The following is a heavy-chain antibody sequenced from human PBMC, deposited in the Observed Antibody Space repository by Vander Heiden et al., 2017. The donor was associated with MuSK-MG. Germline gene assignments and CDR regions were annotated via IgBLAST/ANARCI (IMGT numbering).Heavy chain of an antibody. J-gene: IGHJ3*02. CDR1: GYTFGNSG. CDR2: ISDYNANK. D-gene: IGHD3-3*01. Sequence: QVHLVQSGAEVKEPGASVMVSCKASGYTFGNSGINWVRQAPGEGLEWMGGISDYNANKYTAQKLQGRVTLTTDTATHTAYLELRSLRSDDTAIYFCARGPGLADFWSANEEIKDAFEIWGQGTVLTVSS. V-gene: IGHV1-18*01. CDR3: ARGPGLADFWSANEEIKDAFEI.